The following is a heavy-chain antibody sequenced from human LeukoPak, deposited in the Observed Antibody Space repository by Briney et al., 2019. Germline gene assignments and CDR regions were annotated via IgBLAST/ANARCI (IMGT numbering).Heavy chain of an antibody. CDR2: IRGSGGST. Sequence: GGSLRLSCAAFGFTFSSYAMSWVRQAPGKGLEWVSAIRGSGGSTYYADSVKGRFTISRDNSKNTPYLQMNSLRAEDTAVYYCAKARTRGRPTVVITTIDYWGQGTLVTVSS. D-gene: IGHD3-22*01. V-gene: IGHV3-23*01. J-gene: IGHJ4*02. CDR3: AKARTRGRPTVVITTIDY. CDR1: GFTFSSYA.